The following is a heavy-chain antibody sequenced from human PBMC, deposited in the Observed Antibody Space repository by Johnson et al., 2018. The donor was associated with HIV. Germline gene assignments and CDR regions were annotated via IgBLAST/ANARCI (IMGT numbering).Heavy chain of an antibody. V-gene: IGHV3-33*06. J-gene: IGHJ3*02. CDR1: RFTFSYFG. D-gene: IGHD1-26*01. Sequence: QVQLLESGGGVVQPGRSLRLSCAESRFTFSYFGMHWVRQAPGKGLEWVAVIWYDGSTKYYVDSVKGRFSVSRDYYRNTLYLQMNSLRAEDTAVYYCAKDRGSPGIPAAFDIWGQGTMVTVSS. CDR3: AKDRGSPGIPAAFDI. CDR2: IWYDGSTK.